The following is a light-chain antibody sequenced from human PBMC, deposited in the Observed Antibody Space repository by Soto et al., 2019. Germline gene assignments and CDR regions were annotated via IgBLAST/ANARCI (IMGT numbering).Light chain of an antibody. J-gene: IGLJ2*01. Sequence: QSVLTQPASVSGSPGQSNTISCTGTSSDVGGYNYVSWYQQHPGKDPKLMIYEVSNRPSGVSNRFSGSKSGNTASLTISGLQAEDEADYYCSSYTSSSTPHVVFGGGTKLTVL. CDR2: EVS. CDR3: SSYTSSSTPHVV. CDR1: SSDVGGYNY. V-gene: IGLV2-14*01.